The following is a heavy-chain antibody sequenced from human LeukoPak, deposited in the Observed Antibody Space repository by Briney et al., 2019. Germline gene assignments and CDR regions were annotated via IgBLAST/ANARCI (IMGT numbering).Heavy chain of an antibody. D-gene: IGHD3-22*01. V-gene: IGHV4-34*01. Sequence: SETLSLTCAVYGGSFSGYYWSWIRQPPGKGLEWIGEINHSGSTNYNPSLKSRVTISVDTSKNQFSLKLSSVTAADTAVYYCARDQLSPYDSSGYYYRPDAFDIWGQGTMVTVSS. J-gene: IGHJ3*02. CDR1: GGSFSGYY. CDR2: INHSGST. CDR3: ARDQLSPYDSSGYYYRPDAFDI.